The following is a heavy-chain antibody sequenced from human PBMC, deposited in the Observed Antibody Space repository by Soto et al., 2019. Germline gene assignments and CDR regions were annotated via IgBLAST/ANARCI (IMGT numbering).Heavy chain of an antibody. CDR2: ISHTGSGT. Sequence: GGSLRLSCAASGFTFDSYALTWVRQAPGKGLEWVSSISHTGSGTYYADSVKGRFAISRDNSKNTMYLQMSGLRAEDTALYYCAKSFWNGFYTSYYYYGMDVWGQGTTVTVSS. CDR3: AKSFWNGFYTSYYYYGMDV. D-gene: IGHD3-3*01. J-gene: IGHJ6*02. V-gene: IGHV3-23*01. CDR1: GFTFDSYA.